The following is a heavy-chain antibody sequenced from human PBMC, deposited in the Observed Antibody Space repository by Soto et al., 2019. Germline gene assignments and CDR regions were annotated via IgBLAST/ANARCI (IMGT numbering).Heavy chain of an antibody. CDR2: INHSGST. V-gene: IGHV4-34*01. CDR1: VGSFSGYY. D-gene: IGHD3-22*01. CDR3: ARDARTYYYDSSGYFDI. Sequence: TLSLTCAVYVGSFSGYYWSWIRQPPGKGLEWIGEINHSGSTNYNPSLKSRVTISVDTSKNQFSLKLSSVTAADTAVYYCARDARTYYYDSSGYFDIWGQGTMVTVSS. J-gene: IGHJ3*02.